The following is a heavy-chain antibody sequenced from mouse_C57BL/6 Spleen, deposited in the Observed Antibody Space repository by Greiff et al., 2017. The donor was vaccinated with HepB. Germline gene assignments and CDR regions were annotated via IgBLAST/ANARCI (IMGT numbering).Heavy chain of an antibody. CDR2: INPGSGGT. J-gene: IGHJ2*01. CDR3: ARGDKGDYFDY. V-gene: IGHV1-54*01. CDR1: GYAFTNYL. Sequence: QVQLQQSGAELVRPGPSVKVSCKASGYAFTNYLIEWVKQRPGQGLEWIGVINPGSGGTNYNEKFKGKATLTADKSSSTAYMQLSSLTSEDSAVYFCARGDKGDYFDYWGQGTTLTVSS.